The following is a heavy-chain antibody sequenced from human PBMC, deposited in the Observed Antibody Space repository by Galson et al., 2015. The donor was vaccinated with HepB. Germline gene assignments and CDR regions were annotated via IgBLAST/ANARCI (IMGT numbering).Heavy chain of an antibody. J-gene: IGHJ6*02. D-gene: IGHD3-22*01. CDR3: ATVYDSSAYYFEYLFYGLDV. CDR2: FDPESGET. V-gene: IGHV1-24*01. Sequence: SVKVSCKVSGYTLTDLSIHWVRQAPGKGLEWMGGFDPESGETIYAERLRGRVTMTEDTSAETAYMELSSLRSEDTAVYYCATVYDSSAYYFEYLFYGLDVWGQGTTVTVSS. CDR1: GYTLTDLS.